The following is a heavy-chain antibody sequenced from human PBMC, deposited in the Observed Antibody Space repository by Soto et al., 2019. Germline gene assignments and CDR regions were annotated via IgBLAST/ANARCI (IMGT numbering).Heavy chain of an antibody. CDR2: IFSNDEK. D-gene: IGHD3-22*01. Sequence: QVTLKESGPVLVKPTETLTLTCTVSGFSLSNSKMGVSWIRQPPGKALEWLAHIFSNDEKSYSTSLKSRLTIAKDTSRSQVVLNMTNMDPVDTGTYYCARIYDYYDSRRWHKYYDVWGRGTLVTVSS. CDR3: ARIYDYYDSRRWHKYYDV. J-gene: IGHJ2*01. CDR1: GFSLSNSKMG. V-gene: IGHV2-26*01.